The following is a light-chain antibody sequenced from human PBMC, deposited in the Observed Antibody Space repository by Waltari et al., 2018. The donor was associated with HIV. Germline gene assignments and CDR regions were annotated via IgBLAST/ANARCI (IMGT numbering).Light chain of an antibody. CDR3: SSYAGSNNLL. V-gene: IGLV2-8*01. CDR1: SGDVGSYNF. Sequence: QSALTQPPSASGSPGRSVTISGPGPSGDVGSYNFVTWYKQHPVKAPKLLIFEVSKRPSGVPDRFSGSKSGNTASLTVSGLQPEDEADYYCSSYAGSNNLLFGGGTKLTVL. J-gene: IGLJ2*01. CDR2: EVS.